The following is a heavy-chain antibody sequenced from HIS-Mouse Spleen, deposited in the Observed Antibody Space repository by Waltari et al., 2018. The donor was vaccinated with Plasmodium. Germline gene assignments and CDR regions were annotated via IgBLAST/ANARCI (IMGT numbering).Heavy chain of an antibody. CDR3: ASSWYWYFDL. CDR1: GLSYSSYW. Sequence: EVSLSVFGGGLLQPVELLSRSCAVSGLSYSSYWMSWVRQAPVKGLEWVANIKQDGSEKYYVDSVKGRFTISRDNAKNSLYLQMNSLRAEDTAVYYCASSWYWYFDLWGRGTLVTVSS. CDR2: IKQDGSEK. J-gene: IGHJ2*01. V-gene: IGHV3-7*01. D-gene: IGHD6-13*01.